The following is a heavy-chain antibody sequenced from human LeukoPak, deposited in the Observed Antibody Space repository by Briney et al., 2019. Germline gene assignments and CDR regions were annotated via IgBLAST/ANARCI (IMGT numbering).Heavy chain of an antibody. CDR3: ARDGYYYGMDV. CDR1: GGSISSYY. CDR2: IYYSGST. V-gene: IGHV4-59*01. Sequence: SETLSLTCTVSGGSISSYYWSWIRQPPGKGLEWIGYIYYSGSTNYNPSLKSRVTISVDTSKNQFSLKLSSVTAADTAVYYCARDGYYYGMDVWGQGTTVTVSS. J-gene: IGHJ6*02.